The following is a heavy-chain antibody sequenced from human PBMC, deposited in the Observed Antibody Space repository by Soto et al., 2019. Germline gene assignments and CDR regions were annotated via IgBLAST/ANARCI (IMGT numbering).Heavy chain of an antibody. Sequence: ETLSLTCTVSGGSISSYYWSWIRQPAGKGLEWIGRIYTSGSTNYNPSLKSRVTMSVDTSKNQFSLKLSSVTAADTAVYYCARFSSLAFNYYYGMDVWGQGTTVTVSS. CDR3: ARFSSLAFNYYYGMDV. D-gene: IGHD3-16*01. CDR2: IYTSGST. J-gene: IGHJ6*02. V-gene: IGHV4-4*07. CDR1: GGSISSYY.